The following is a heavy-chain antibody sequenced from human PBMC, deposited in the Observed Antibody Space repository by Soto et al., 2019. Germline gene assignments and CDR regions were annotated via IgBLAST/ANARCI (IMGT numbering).Heavy chain of an antibody. CDR3: ARVEQQLPYNWFDP. J-gene: IGHJ5*02. V-gene: IGHV4-39*01. D-gene: IGHD6-13*01. Sequence: PSETLSLTCSVSGGSINSDDSFWGWVRQSPGKGLEWIGSLYYGGSTFYNPSLKSRVTISLDTSKNQFSLRLTSVTAADTAIYYCARVEQQLPYNWFDPWGQGTLVTVSS. CDR2: LYYGGST. CDR1: GGSINSDDSF.